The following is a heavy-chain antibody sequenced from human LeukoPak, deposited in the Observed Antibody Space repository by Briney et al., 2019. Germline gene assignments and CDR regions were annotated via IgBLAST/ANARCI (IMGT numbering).Heavy chain of an antibody. V-gene: IGHV3-48*03. CDR3: SVDGYKYFGLDC. CDR2: IDTSGVTG. CDR1: GITFSSFE. J-gene: IGHJ4*02. D-gene: IGHD5-24*01. Sequence: GGSLRLSCAASGITFSSFEMTWVRQAPGKGLEWLSNIDTSGVTGDYADSVKGRFTISRPNAHHSLYLQMNSLRSEDTTIYYFSVDGYKYFGLDCCGEGKLVTVSS.